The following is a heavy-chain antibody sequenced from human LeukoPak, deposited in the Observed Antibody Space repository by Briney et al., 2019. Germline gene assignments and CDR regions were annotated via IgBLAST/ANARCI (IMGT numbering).Heavy chain of an antibody. CDR1: GFIFSNYW. D-gene: IGHD5-12*01. V-gene: IGHV3-7*01. Sequence: GGSLRLSCAASGFIFSNYWMTWIRQAPGKALEWVANIKPDGSGEYYVDSLKGRFTISRDNAENSLFLQMNNLRVDDTAVYYCARSGGYGWDYWGQGAVVTVSS. J-gene: IGHJ4*02. CDR2: IKPDGSGE. CDR3: ARSGGYGWDY.